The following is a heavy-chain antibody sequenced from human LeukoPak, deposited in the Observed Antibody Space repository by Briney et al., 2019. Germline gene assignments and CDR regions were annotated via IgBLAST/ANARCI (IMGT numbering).Heavy chain of an antibody. D-gene: IGHD6-13*01. V-gene: IGHV4-39*07. CDR2: INSSGST. CDR3: ARVISGYTSSWYFNS. J-gene: IGHJ5*02. Sequence: SETLSLTCTVSGGSINSSSYYWSWVRQPPGQGLEWIGEINSSGSTKYNPSLKSRVSISVDTPNNQFSLKLTSVTAADTAVYYCARVISGYTSSWYFNSWGQGTLVTVSS. CDR1: GGSINSSSYY.